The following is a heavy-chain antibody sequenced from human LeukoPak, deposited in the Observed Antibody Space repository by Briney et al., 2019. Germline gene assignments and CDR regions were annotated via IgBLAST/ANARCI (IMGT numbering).Heavy chain of an antibody. Sequence: SETLSLTCTVSGGSISSGSYYWSWIRQPAGKGLEWIGRIYTSGTTHYNPSLKSRVTMSVDTSKNQFSLKLSSVTAADTAVYYCARLSTVTTSFDYWGQGTLVTVSS. V-gene: IGHV4-61*02. D-gene: IGHD4-17*01. CDR3: ARLSTVTTSFDY. CDR1: GGSISSGSYY. J-gene: IGHJ4*02. CDR2: IYTSGTT.